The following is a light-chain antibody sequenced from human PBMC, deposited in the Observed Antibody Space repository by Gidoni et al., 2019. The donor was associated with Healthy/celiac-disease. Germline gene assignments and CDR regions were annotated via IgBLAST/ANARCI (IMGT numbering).Light chain of an antibody. J-gene: IGKJ1*01. CDR3: QQYYSTPRT. CDR2: WAS. Sequence: QSVLYSPNNKNYLAWYQQKPGQPPKLLIYWASTRESGVPDRFSGSGSGTDFTLTISSLQAEDVAVYYCQQYYSTPRTFXQXTKVEIK. V-gene: IGKV4-1*01. CDR1: QSVLYSPNNKNY.